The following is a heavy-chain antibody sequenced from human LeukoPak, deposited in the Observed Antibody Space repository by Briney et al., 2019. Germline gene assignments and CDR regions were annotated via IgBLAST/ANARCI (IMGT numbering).Heavy chain of an antibody. Sequence: GGSLRLSCAAYGFTFSTYNMHWVRQAPGKGLEWVAVISYDGSNKYYADSVKGRFTISRDDSKNTLYLEMNSLNAEDTAVYYCAKDRAGSWAIDYWGQGTLVTVSS. V-gene: IGHV3-30*18. D-gene: IGHD6-13*01. CDR1: GFTFSTYN. CDR3: AKDRAGSWAIDY. CDR2: ISYDGSNK. J-gene: IGHJ4*02.